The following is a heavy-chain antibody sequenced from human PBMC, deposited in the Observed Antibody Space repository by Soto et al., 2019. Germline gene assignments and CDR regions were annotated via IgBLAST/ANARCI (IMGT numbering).Heavy chain of an antibody. D-gene: IGHD4-4*01. J-gene: IGHJ6*02. CDR2: IYPGDSDT. CDR1: GYSFTSYW. Sequence: PGESLKISCEASGYSFTSYWIGWVRQMPGKGLEWMGIIYPGDSDTRYSPSFQGQVTISADKSISTAYLQWSSLKASDTAMYYCARALHTTNYYYYGMDVWGQGTTVTVSS. V-gene: IGHV5-51*01. CDR3: ARALHTTNYYYYGMDV.